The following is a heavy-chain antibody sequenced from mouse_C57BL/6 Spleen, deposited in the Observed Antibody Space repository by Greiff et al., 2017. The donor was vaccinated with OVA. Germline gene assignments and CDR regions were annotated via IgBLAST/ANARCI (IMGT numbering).Heavy chain of an antibody. D-gene: IGHD2-3*01. Sequence: QVQLQQSGAELAKPGASVKLSCKASGYTFTSYWMHWVKQRPGQGLEWIGYINPSSGYTKYNQKFKDKATLTADISSSTAYMQLSSLTYEDSAVYYCARKDGYLYYFDYWGQGTTLTVSS. V-gene: IGHV1-7*01. CDR3: ARKDGYLYYFDY. CDR2: INPSSGYT. CDR1: GYTFTSYW. J-gene: IGHJ2*01.